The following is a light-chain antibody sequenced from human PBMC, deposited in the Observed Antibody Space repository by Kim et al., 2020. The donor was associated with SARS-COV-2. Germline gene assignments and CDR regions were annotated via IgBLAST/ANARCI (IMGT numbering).Light chain of an antibody. V-gene: IGKV1-5*03. J-gene: IGKJ5*01. CDR2: TAS. CDR3: QQYTSYPIT. CDR1: QSINSW. Sequence: DIQMTKYPSTLSAPVGDTVTITCRVSQSINSWLAWYQQKPGEAPRLLIHTASNLHSGVPSRFRGSGSGTEFTLTITSLQFDDSATYYCQQYTSYPITFGQGTRLEIK.